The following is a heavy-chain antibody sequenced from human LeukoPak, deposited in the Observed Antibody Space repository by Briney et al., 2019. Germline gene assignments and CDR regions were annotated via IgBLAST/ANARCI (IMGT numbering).Heavy chain of an antibody. J-gene: IGHJ4*02. D-gene: IGHD2-21*02. Sequence: PGGSLRLSCAASGFTFSSYGMHWVRQAPGKGLEWVAFIRYDGSNKYYADSVKGRFSISRDNSKNTLYLQMNSLRPEDTAVYYCAKPRVPAIRASFDYWGQGTLVTVSS. CDR3: AKPRVPAIRASFDY. V-gene: IGHV3-30*02. CDR2: IRYDGSNK. CDR1: GFTFSSYG.